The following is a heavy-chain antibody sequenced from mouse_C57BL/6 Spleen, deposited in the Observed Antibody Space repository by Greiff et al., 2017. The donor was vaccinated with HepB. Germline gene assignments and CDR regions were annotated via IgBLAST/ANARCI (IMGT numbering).Heavy chain of an antibody. CDR1: GYTFTSYW. V-gene: IGHV1-72*01. CDR2: IDPNSGGT. D-gene: IGHD1-1*01. J-gene: IGHJ4*01. Sequence: VKLQESGAELVKPGASVKLSCKASGYTFTSYWMHWVKQRPGRGLEWIGRIDPNSGGTKYNEKFKSKATLTVDKPSSTAYMQLSSLTPGDCAVDYGARNVGRGGYAMYYWSQGTSVTVS. CDR3: ARNVGRGGYAMYY.